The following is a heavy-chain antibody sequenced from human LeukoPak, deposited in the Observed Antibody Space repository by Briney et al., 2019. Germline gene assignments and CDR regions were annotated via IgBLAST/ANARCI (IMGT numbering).Heavy chain of an antibody. CDR2: ISSRGSTI. CDR1: EFTFSSYD. Sequence: GGSLRLSCAASEFTFSSYDVNWVRQAPGKGLEWVSYISSRGSTIYYADSVKGRFTISRDNAKNSLYLEMNSLRAEDTAVYYCARVLTGYYIVDYWGQGTLVTVSS. J-gene: IGHJ4*02. V-gene: IGHV3-48*03. CDR3: ARVLTGYYIVDY. D-gene: IGHD3-9*01.